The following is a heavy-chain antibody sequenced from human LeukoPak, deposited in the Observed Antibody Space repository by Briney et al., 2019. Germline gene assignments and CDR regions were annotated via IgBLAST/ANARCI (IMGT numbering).Heavy chain of an antibody. J-gene: IGHJ4*02. CDR2: IYPGDSDT. CDR3: ARHEGPRYCSGGSCFEFDY. V-gene: IGHV5-51*01. D-gene: IGHD2-15*01. CDR1: GYSFTSYW. Sequence: GESLKISCKGSGYSFTSYWIGWVGQMPGKGLGWMGIIYPGDSDTRYSPSFQGQVTISADKSISTAYLQWSSLKASDTAMYYCARHEGPRYCSGGSCFEFDYWGQGTLVTVSS.